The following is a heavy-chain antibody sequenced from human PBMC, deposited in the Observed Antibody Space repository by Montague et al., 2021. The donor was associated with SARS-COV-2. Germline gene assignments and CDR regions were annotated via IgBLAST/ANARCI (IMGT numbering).Heavy chain of an antibody. J-gene: IGHJ4*02. CDR2: TYYRPKWYN. Sequence: CAISGDSVSRNGAAWSWDRQSPSLGLYCLVITYYRPKWYNDYAVSVKSRITINPDTSKNQISLQLNSVTPEDTAVYYCARTSASSDYWGQGTLVTVSS. CDR1: GDSVSRNGAA. CDR3: ARTSASSDY. V-gene: IGHV6-1*01. D-gene: IGHD1-26*01.